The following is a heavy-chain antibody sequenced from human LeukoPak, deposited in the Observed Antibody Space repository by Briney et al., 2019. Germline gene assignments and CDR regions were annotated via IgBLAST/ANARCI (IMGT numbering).Heavy chain of an antibody. Sequence: GESLKISCKGSGYNFTTYWIGWVRQMPGKGLEWMGILYPGDSDTRYSPSFQGQVTISADKSINTSYLQWTSLKASDTAIYYCAKGRQQLASLTWFDPWGQGTLVTVSS. CDR1: GYNFTTYW. J-gene: IGHJ5*02. D-gene: IGHD6-13*01. V-gene: IGHV5-51*01. CDR2: LYPGDSDT. CDR3: AKGRQQLASLTWFDP.